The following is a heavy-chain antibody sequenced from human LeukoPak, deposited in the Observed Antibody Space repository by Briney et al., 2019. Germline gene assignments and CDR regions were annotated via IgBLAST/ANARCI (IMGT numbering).Heavy chain of an antibody. Sequence: SETLSLTCTVSGGSISSYYWSWIRQPAGKGLEWIGRIYTSGSTNYNPSLKSRVTMSVDTSKNQFSLKLGSVTAADTAVYYCARGGPNWKDEQDAFDIWGQGTMVTVSS. CDR1: GGSISSYY. CDR3: ARGGPNWKDEQDAFDI. V-gene: IGHV4-4*07. J-gene: IGHJ3*02. CDR2: IYTSGST. D-gene: IGHD1-20*01.